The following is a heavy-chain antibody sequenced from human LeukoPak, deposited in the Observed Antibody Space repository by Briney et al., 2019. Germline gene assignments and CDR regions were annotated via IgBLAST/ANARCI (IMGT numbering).Heavy chain of an antibody. V-gene: IGHV4-59*08. D-gene: IGHD7-27*01. CDR1: GGSISSYY. Sequence: SETLSLTCTVSGGSISSYYWSWIRQPPGKGLEWIGSIYYSGTTYYNPSLESRVTISLDTSKNQFSLNLNSVTAADTAVYYCAKQLGLLDAFDIWGRGTMVTVSS. CDR3: AKQLGLLDAFDI. J-gene: IGHJ3*02. CDR2: IYYSGTT.